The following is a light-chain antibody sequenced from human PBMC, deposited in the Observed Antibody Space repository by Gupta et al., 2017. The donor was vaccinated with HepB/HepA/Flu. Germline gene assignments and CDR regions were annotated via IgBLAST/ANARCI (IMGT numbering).Light chain of an antibody. CDR1: SSEVGGYNY. CDR3: RAYTIIITKV. CDR2: DVS. J-gene: IGLJ2*01. V-gene: IGLV2-14*03. Sequence: SAMPQPASVSGSPRQSIPISCTITSSEVGGYNYVSCYQQHPSKTRNLMIYDVSNRAAGVASRLSGSKSGNTASLTISVPSEEEEADYYCRAYTIIITKVFGGGTKLTVL.